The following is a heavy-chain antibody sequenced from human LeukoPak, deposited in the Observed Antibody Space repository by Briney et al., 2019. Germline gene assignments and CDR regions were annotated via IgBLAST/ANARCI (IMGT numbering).Heavy chain of an antibody. V-gene: IGHV3-23*01. J-gene: IGHJ4*02. CDR2: ISATGGTT. D-gene: IGHD6-19*01. CDR1: GFTFNNYA. CDR3: VKDPLRGIAVSGHYFDY. Sequence: PGGSLRLSCAASGFTFNNYAMSWVRQAPGKGLEWVSAISATGGTTYYADSVKGRFTISRDNSKNTFYLQMNSLRGEDTAVYYCVKDPLRGIAVSGHYFDYWGQGTLVTVSS.